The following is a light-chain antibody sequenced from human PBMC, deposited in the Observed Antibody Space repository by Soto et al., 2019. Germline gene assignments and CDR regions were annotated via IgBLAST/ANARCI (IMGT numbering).Light chain of an antibody. V-gene: IGKV1-12*01. CDR3: QQANSFPWT. Sequence: DIQMTQSPSSVSASVGDRVTITCRASQGIGSWLAWYQQKPGKAPNLLIYAASNLQSGVPSRFSGSGSGTDFTLTISSLQPEDFAAYYCQQANSFPWTFGHGTKVEIK. CDR1: QGIGSW. J-gene: IGKJ1*01. CDR2: AAS.